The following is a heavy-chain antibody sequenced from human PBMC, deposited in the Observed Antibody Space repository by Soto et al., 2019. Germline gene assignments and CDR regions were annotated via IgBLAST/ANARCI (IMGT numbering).Heavy chain of an antibody. CDR2: FDPEDGET. V-gene: IGHV1-24*01. CDR3: ATLALRYFDWFNWFDP. J-gene: IGHJ5*02. Sequence: ASVKVSCKASGYTFTSYGISWVRQAPGKGLEWMGGFDPEDGETIYAQKFQGRVTMTEDTSTDTAYMELSSLRSEDTAVYYCATLALRYFDWFNWFDPWGQGTLVTVSS. CDR1: GYTFTSYG. D-gene: IGHD3-9*01.